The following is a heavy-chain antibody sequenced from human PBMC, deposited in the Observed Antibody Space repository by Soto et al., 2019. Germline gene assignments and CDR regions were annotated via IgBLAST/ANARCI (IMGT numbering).Heavy chain of an antibody. J-gene: IGHJ4*02. V-gene: IGHV3-30-3*01. Sequence: QVQLVESGGGVVQPGMSLRLSCAVSGFTFRNYAMHWVRQAPGTGMEWMAVISFDGANKFYADSVKGRFTISRDDSKNTMYLEMNSLRADDTAGYYCARDEYESSGRNRGLDYWGQGTLVTVSS. D-gene: IGHD3-22*01. CDR3: ARDEYESSGRNRGLDY. CDR2: ISFDGANK. CDR1: GFTFRNYA.